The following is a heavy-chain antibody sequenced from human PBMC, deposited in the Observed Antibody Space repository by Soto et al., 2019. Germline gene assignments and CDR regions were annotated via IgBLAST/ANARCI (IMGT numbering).Heavy chain of an antibody. CDR2: SNHGGST. J-gene: IGHJ5*02. CDR3: ARGRPTQGRPIVLVTAICVEH. Sequence: PGTLSLTCPVYGGSFSNYYWSWIRQPPGKGLEWIGESNHGGSTNYNPSLKSRVVISVDTSNNQFSLKLSSVTAADTAVYYCARGRPTQGRPIVLVTAICVEHLGNGAPVT. CDR1: GGSFSNYY. V-gene: IGHV4-34*01. D-gene: IGHD2-21*02.